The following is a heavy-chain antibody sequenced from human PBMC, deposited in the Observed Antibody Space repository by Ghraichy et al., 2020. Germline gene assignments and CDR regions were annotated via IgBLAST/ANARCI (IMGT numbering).Heavy chain of an antibody. V-gene: IGHV4-34*01. CDR2: INHSGST. CDR3: ARGRRMITFGGVIVKPHLGDY. Sequence: SETLSLTCAVYGGSFSGYYWSWIRQPPGKGLEWIGEINHSGSTNYNPSLKSRVTISVDTSKNQFSLKLSSVTAADTAVYYCARGRRMITFGGVIVKPHLGDYWGQGTLVTVSS. D-gene: IGHD3-16*02. CDR1: GGSFSGYY. J-gene: IGHJ4*02.